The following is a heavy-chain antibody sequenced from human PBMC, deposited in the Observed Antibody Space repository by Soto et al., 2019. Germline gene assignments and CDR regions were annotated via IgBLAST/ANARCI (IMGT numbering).Heavy chain of an antibody. CDR2: INPNSGGT. V-gene: IGHV1-2*02. CDR1: GYTFTGYY. Sequence: ASVKVSCKASGYTFTGYYMHWVRQAPGQGLEWMGWINPNSGGTNYAQKFQGRVTMTRDTSTSTVYMELSSLRSEDTAVYYCARDLSELSVDTARLELRYYYYYGMDVWGQGTTVTVSS. CDR3: ARDLSELSVDTARLELRYYYYYGMDV. D-gene: IGHD5-18*01. J-gene: IGHJ6*02.